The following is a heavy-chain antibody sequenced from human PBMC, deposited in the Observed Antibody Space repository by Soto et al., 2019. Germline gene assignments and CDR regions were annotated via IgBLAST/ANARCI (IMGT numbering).Heavy chain of an antibody. CDR3: AKDGWAVNPYYFDY. CDR1: GFTFSSYA. Sequence: GGSLRLSCADSGFTFSSYAMSWVSQAPGKGLEWVSAISGSGGSTYYADSVKGRFTISRDNSKNTLYLQMNSLRAEDTAVYYCAKDGWAVNPYYFDYWGQGTLVTVSS. J-gene: IGHJ4*02. V-gene: IGHV3-23*01. CDR2: ISGSGGST. D-gene: IGHD1-26*01.